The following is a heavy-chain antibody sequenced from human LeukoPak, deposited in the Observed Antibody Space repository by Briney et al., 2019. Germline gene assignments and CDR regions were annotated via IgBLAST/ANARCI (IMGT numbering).Heavy chain of an antibody. Sequence: PGGSLRLSCAASGFTFSSYAMSWVRQAPGKGLEWVSAISGSGGSTYYADSVKGRFTISRDNSKNTLYLQMNSLRAEDTAVYYCAKDRVRYYYDSSGYPTAVYWGQGTLVTVSS. J-gene: IGHJ4*02. CDR2: ISGSGGST. V-gene: IGHV3-23*01. CDR3: AKDRVRYYYDSSGYPTAVY. D-gene: IGHD3-22*01. CDR1: GFTFSSYA.